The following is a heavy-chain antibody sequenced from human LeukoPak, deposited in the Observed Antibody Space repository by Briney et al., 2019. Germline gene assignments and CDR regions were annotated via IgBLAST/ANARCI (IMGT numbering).Heavy chain of an antibody. V-gene: IGHV1-8*01. CDR2: MNPNSGNT. CDR1: GYTFNSYD. Sequence: ASVKVSCKASGYTFNSYDINWVRQATGQGLEWMGWMNPNSGNTGYAQKFQGRVTMTRNTSISTAYMELSSLRSEDTAVYYCARGVDIVATDQYWGQGTLVTVSS. CDR3: ARGVDIVATDQY. D-gene: IGHD5-12*01. J-gene: IGHJ4*02.